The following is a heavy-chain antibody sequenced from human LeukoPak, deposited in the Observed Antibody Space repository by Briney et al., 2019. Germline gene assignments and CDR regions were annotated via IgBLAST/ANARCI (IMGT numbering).Heavy chain of an antibody. J-gene: IGHJ5*02. D-gene: IGHD4-17*01. V-gene: IGHV1-8*01. CDR2: MNPNSGNT. CDR1: RYTFTSYD. CDR3: ARGRDYEFDP. Sequence: GASVKVSCKASRYTFTSYDINWVRPATGQGLEWMGWMNPNSGNTGYAQKFQGRVTMTRSTSISTAYMELSSLRSEDTAVYYCARGRDYEFDPWGQGTLVTVSS.